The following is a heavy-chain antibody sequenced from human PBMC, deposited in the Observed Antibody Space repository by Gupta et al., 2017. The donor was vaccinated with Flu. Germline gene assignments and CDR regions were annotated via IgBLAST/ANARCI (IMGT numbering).Heavy chain of an antibody. V-gene: IGHV3-23*01. J-gene: IGHJ4*02. CDR1: FTFSSYA. CDR2: ISGSAGNT. CDR3: AKHTVTNYFDS. D-gene: IGHD4-17*01. Sequence: FTFSSYALSWVRQAPGKGLEWVSAISGSAGNTYYADSVKGRFTISRDNSKGTLYLQVNSLRAEDTAVYYCAKHTVTNYFDSWGQGTLVTGSS.